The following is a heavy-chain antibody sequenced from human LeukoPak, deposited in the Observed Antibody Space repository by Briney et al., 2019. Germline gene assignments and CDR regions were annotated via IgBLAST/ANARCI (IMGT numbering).Heavy chain of an antibody. J-gene: IGHJ3*02. CDR3: ARDAVGQWLPYDAFDI. CDR2: ISYDGSNK. CDR1: GFTFSSYA. D-gene: IGHD6-19*01. Sequence: GGSLRLSCAASGFTFSSYAMHWVRQAPGKGLEWVAVISYDGSNKYYADSVKGRFTISRDNSKNTLYLQMNSLRAEDTAVYYCARDAVGQWLPYDAFDIWGQGTMVTVSS. V-gene: IGHV3-30*04.